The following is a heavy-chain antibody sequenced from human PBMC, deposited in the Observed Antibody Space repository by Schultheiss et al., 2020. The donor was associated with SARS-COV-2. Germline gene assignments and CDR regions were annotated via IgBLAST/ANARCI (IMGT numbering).Heavy chain of an antibody. CDR1: GFTFSSYG. D-gene: IGHD3-3*01. Sequence: GGSLRLSCAASGFTFSSYGMHWVRQAPGKGLEWVAVIWYDGSNKYYADSVKGRFTISRDNSKNTLCLQMNSLRAEDTAVYYCARLARRLEWRDYFDYWGQGTLVTVSS. V-gene: IGHV3-33*08. CDR2: IWYDGSNK. CDR3: ARLARRLEWRDYFDY. J-gene: IGHJ4*02.